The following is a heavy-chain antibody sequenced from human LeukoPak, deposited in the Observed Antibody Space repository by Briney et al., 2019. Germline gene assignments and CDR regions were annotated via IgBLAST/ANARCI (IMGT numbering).Heavy chain of an antibody. CDR2: IYPGDSDT. Sequence: PGESLKISCKGSGYRFTRYWIGWVRQMPGKGLEWMGIIYPGDSDTRYSPSFQGQVTISADKSISTAYLQWSSLKASDTAMYYCARHGETSTIEFDPWGQGTLVTVSS. V-gene: IGHV5-51*01. CDR3: ARHGETSTIEFDP. J-gene: IGHJ5*02. D-gene: IGHD3-3*01. CDR1: GYRFTRYW.